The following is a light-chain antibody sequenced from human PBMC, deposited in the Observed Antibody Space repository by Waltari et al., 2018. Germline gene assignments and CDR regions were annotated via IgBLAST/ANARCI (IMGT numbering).Light chain of an antibody. J-gene: IGKJ5*01. Sequence: EIVMTQSPLSLSVTPGEPASISCRSSQSLLHSNGYNYLDWYVQKTGQSPQVLIYLGSDRASGVPDRFSSSGSGTDFTLKISRVEAEDVGIYYCMGALQTGTFGPGTRLDIK. V-gene: IGKV2-28*01. CDR2: LGS. CDR1: QSLLHSNGYNY. CDR3: MGALQTGT.